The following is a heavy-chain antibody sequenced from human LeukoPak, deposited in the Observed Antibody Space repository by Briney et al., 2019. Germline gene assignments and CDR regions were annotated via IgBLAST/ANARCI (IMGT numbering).Heavy chain of an antibody. J-gene: IGHJ4*02. Sequence: SETLSLTCAVYGGSFSGYYWSWTRQPAGKGLEWIGEINHSGSTNYNPSLKSRVTISVDTSKNQFSLKLSSVTAADTAVYYCARVRQSWFGELTYDYWGQGTLVTVSS. CDR2: INHSGST. CDR3: ARVRQSWFGELTYDY. CDR1: GGSFSGYY. V-gene: IGHV4-34*01. D-gene: IGHD3-10*01.